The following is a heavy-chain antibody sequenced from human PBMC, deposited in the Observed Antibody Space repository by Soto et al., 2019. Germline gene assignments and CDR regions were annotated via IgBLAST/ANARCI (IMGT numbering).Heavy chain of an antibody. J-gene: IGHJ3*02. V-gene: IGHV3-66*01. CDR2: IFTGGNT. Sequence: EVQLVESGGGLVQPGGSLTLSCAASGLTVNADYMRWVRQAPGKGLEWVSVIFTGGNTYYIDSVKGRFTISRDNSKNTLYLQMNSLRVEDTAVYYCARESAAKADAFDIWGQGTMVTVSS. D-gene: IGHD3-3*01. CDR1: GLTVNADY. CDR3: ARESAAKADAFDI.